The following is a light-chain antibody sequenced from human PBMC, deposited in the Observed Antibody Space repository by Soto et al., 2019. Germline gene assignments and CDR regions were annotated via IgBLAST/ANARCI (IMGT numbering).Light chain of an antibody. CDR3: QQRSNWPRT. CDR2: DVS. V-gene: IGKV3-11*01. CDR1: QNISSY. J-gene: IGKJ1*01. Sequence: IVLTQSPVTLSLSPGERATLPCRASQNISSYLIWYQQKPGQSPRLLMYDVSNRATGIPARFSGSGSGTDFTLTISSLEPEDLAVYYCQQRSNWPRTFGQGTKVEIK.